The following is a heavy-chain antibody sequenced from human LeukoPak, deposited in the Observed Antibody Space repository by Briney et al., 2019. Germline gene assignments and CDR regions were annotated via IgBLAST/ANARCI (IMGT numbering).Heavy chain of an antibody. CDR2: IYPGDSDT. Sequence: GESLKISCKGSGYSFTSYWIGWVRQMPGKGLEWMGIIYPGDSDTRYSPSFQGQVTISADKSISTAYLQWSSLKASDTAMYYCARAHSYYYGSGSFDYWGQGTLVTVSS. D-gene: IGHD3-10*01. CDR1: GYSFTSYW. J-gene: IGHJ4*02. CDR3: ARAHSYYYGSGSFDY. V-gene: IGHV5-51*01.